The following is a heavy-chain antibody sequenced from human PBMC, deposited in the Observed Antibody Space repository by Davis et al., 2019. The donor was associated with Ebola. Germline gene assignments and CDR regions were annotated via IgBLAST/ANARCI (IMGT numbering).Heavy chain of an antibody. J-gene: IGHJ3*01. CDR3: ARGGYYDSSGYSHDAFDV. CDR1: GFTFSSYS. CDR2: ISSSSYFI. D-gene: IGHD3-22*01. Sequence: GESLKISCAASGFTFSSYSMNWFRQAPGKGLEWVSSISSSSYFIYYADSLKGRFTISRDNPKNSLSLQMNSLRAEDTAVYYCARGGYYDSSGYSHDAFDVWGHGTMVTVSS. V-gene: IGHV3-21*01.